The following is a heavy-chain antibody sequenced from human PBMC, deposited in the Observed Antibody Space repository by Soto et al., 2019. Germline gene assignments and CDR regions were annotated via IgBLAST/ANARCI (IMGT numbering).Heavy chain of an antibody. J-gene: IGHJ4*02. CDR3: ARDPLKGRLQFLEFGY. V-gene: IGHV1-69*13. D-gene: IGHD3-3*01. CDR1: GGTFSSYA. CDR2: IIPIFGTA. Sequence: WASVKVSCKASGGTFSSYAISWVRQAPGQGLEWMGGIIPIFGTANYAQKFQGRVTITADESTSTAYMELSSLRSEDTAVYYCARDPLKGRLQFLEFGYWGKGTLVTVSS.